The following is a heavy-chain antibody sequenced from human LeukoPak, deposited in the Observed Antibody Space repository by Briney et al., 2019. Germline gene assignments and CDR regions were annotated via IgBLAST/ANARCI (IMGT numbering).Heavy chain of an antibody. Sequence: GTSLRLSCAASGFSFSAYGMHWVRQAPGKGLEWVAVIWYDGSRESYTDSVQGRFTISGDNSKNTLYLQMNSLRAEDTAVYYCARSWQQLVFYFDYGGQGTLVTVSS. V-gene: IGHV3-33*01. J-gene: IGHJ4*02. CDR3: ARSWQQLVFYFDY. D-gene: IGHD6-13*01. CDR2: IWYDGSRE. CDR1: GFSFSAYG.